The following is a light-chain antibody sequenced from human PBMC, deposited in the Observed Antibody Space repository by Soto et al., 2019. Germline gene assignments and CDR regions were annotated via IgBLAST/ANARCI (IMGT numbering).Light chain of an antibody. V-gene: IGKV2-28*01. CDR2: LGS. Sequence: DIVMTQSPLSLPVTPGEPASISCRSSQSLLHSNGYNYVDWYLQKPGQSPQLLIYLGSNRAAGVHDRFSGSGGGTYFTLNSSRVEADDVVVYYCMQALQTPWTFGQGTKVDIK. J-gene: IGKJ1*01. CDR1: QSLLHSNGYNY. CDR3: MQALQTPWT.